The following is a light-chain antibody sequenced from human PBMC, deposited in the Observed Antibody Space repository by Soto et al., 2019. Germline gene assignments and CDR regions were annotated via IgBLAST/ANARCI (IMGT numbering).Light chain of an antibody. CDR1: SSDVGAYNY. CDR3: SSHAGNNMV. J-gene: IGLJ3*02. CDR2: EVT. V-gene: IGLV2-8*01. Sequence: QSALTQPPSASGSPGQSVTISCTGTSSDVGAYNYVSWYQQHPGKAPQLVNYEVTKRPSGVPDRFSGSKSGNTASLTVSGVQAEDEADYYCSSHAGNNMVFGGGTKLTVL.